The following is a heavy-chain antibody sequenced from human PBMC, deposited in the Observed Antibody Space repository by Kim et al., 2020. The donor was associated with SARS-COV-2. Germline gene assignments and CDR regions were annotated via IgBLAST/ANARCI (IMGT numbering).Heavy chain of an antibody. CDR2: IKSKTDGGTT. D-gene: IGHD3-10*01. CDR3: TTDPFRNPSQPQENPRPNYYGSGHYYYYYGMDV. CDR1: GFTFSNAW. J-gene: IGHJ6*02. V-gene: IGHV3-15*01. Sequence: GGSLRLSCAASGFTFSNAWMSWVRQAPGKGLEWVGRIKSKTDGGTTDYAAPVKGRFTISRDDSKNTLYLQMNSLKTEDAAVYYCTTDPFRNPSQPQENPRPNYYGSGHYYYYYGMDVWGQGTTVTVSS.